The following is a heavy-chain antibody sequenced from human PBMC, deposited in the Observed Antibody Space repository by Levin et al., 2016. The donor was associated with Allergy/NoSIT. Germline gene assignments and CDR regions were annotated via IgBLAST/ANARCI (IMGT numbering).Heavy chain of an antibody. J-gene: IGHJ6*02. D-gene: IGHD2-15*01. CDR2: ISSNGGST. Sequence: WIRQPPGKGLEYVSDISSNGGSTYYADSVKGRFAISRDNSKNTLYLQMSSLRAEDTAVYYCVKEEGLGYCSGGSCPDYYYNGMDVWGQGTTVTVSS. CDR3: VKEEGLGYCSGGSCPDYYYNGMDV. V-gene: IGHV3-64D*06.